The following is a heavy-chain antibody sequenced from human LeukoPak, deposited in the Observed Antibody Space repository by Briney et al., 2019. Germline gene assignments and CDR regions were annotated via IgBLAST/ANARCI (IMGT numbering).Heavy chain of an antibody. V-gene: IGHV3-21*01. CDR1: GFTFSSYS. CDR3: ARARGYGDYAPDY. Sequence: GGSPRLSCAASGFTFSSYSMNWVRQAPGKGLEWVSSISSSSSYIYYADSVKGRFTISRDNAKNSLYLQMNSLRAEDTAVYYCARARGYGDYAPDYWGQGTLVTVSS. D-gene: IGHD4-17*01. J-gene: IGHJ4*02. CDR2: ISSSSSYI.